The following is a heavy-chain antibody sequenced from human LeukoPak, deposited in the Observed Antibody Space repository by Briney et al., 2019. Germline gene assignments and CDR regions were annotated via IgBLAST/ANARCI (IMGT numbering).Heavy chain of an antibody. V-gene: IGHV4-61*01. CDR3: ARDGVGASNFDY. D-gene: IGHD1-26*01. CDR1: GDSVSSGTYY. Sequence: PSETLSLTCTVSGDSVSSGTYYWSWIRQPSGKGLEWIGYTHSSGSTSYNPSLSLKNRVTISVDTSKNQLSLKLRSVTAADTAVYYCARDGVGASNFDYWGQGILVTVSS. J-gene: IGHJ4*02. CDR2: THSSGST.